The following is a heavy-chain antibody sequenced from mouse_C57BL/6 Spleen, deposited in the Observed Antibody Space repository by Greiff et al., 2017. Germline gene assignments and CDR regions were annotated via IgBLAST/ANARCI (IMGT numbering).Heavy chain of an antibody. Sequence: QVQLQQSGAELVRPGASVTLSCKASGYTFTDYEMHWVKQTPVHGLEWIGAIDPETGGPAYTQNFKGQAILSADHSSSIPYMELRSLTSEDSAVYYCTRSPVVAPDVWGTGTTVTVSS. V-gene: IGHV1-15*01. J-gene: IGHJ1*03. CDR1: GYTFTDYE. CDR3: TRSPVVAPDV. CDR2: IDPETGGP. D-gene: IGHD1-1*01.